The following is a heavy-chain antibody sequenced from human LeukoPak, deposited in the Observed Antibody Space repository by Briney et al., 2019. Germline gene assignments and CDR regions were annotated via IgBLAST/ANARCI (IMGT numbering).Heavy chain of an antibody. J-gene: IGHJ4*02. CDR1: GFTFSSYA. Sequence: PGGSLRLSCAASGFTFSSYAMHWVRQAPGKGLEWVAVISYDGSNKYYADSVKGRFTISRDNSKNTLYLQMNSLRAEDTAAYYCAKDFLNYDFWSAKDYWGQGTLVTVSS. CDR3: AKDFLNYDFWSAKDY. D-gene: IGHD3-3*01. CDR2: ISYDGSNK. V-gene: IGHV3-30-3*01.